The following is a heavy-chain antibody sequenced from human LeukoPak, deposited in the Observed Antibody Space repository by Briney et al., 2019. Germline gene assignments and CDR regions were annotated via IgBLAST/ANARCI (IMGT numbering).Heavy chain of an antibody. Sequence: GGSLTLSCAASGFTFDRFTIQWVRQAPGKGVEGVSGISWNSDSIDSADSVKGRFTISRDNAKKSLYLQMNRLRGEDKDFYYCAKDDRAYYDNILSYFDLWGRGTLVTVSS. J-gene: IGHJ2*01. V-gene: IGHV3-9*01. CDR2: ISWNSDSI. CDR1: GFTFDRFT. D-gene: IGHD3-22*01. CDR3: AKDDRAYYDNILSYFDL.